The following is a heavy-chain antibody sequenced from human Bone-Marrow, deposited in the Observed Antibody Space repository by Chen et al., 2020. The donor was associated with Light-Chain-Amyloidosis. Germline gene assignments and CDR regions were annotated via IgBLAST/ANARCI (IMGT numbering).Heavy chain of an antibody. V-gene: IGHV3-30-3*01. Sequence: QVQLVESGGGVVQPGRSLRLSCAASGFTLSSYAIHWVRQAPGKGLEWVAFISNDGSTKYYSDSVKGRFTISRDNSKNTLYLQMNSLRAEDTAVYYCARYSSVWLHFDYWGQGTLVTVSS. D-gene: IGHD6-19*01. CDR3: ARYSSVWLHFDY. J-gene: IGHJ4*02. CDR2: ISNDGSTK. CDR1: GFTLSSYA.